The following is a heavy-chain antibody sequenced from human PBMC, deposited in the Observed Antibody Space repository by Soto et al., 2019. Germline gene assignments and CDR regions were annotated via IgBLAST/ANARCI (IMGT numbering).Heavy chain of an antibody. CDR3: ARGGYTFDWYFDL. Sequence: PSETLSLTCTVSGGSISSSSYYWGWIRQPPGKGLEWIGSIYYSGNTYYNPSLKSRVTISVDTAKNQFSLKLSSVTAADTAVYYCARGGYTFDWYFDLWGRGTLVTVS. D-gene: IGHD3-22*01. J-gene: IGHJ2*01. CDR1: GGSISSSSYY. V-gene: IGHV4-39*07. CDR2: IYYSGNT.